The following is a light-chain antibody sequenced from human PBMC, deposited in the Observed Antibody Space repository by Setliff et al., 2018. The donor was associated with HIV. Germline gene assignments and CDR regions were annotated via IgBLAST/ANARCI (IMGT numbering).Light chain of an antibody. J-gene: IGLJ2*01. CDR2: EVN. Sequence: QSALTQPASVSGSPGQSITISCTGSRSDIGAYTYVSWYQQHPGKAPKLIISEVNKRPSGVSTRFSGSRTGNTASLTISGLQADDESDYYCTSYTTSSTLLFGGGTK. V-gene: IGLV2-14*01. CDR1: RSDIGAYTY. CDR3: TSYTTSSTLL.